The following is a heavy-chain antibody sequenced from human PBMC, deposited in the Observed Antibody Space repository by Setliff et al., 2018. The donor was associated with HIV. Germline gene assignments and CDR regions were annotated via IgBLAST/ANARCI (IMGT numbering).Heavy chain of an antibody. Sequence: ASVKVSCKASGGTFSSYVISWVRLAPGQGPEWMGGIIAMYGLTNYAQKFQGRVTITPYESPSTAYMELSSLRSEDTAVYYCARDRGDLSLAYYPYYGMDVWGQGTTVTVSS. J-gene: IGHJ6*02. D-gene: IGHD3-10*01. CDR1: GGTFSSYV. CDR3: ARDRGDLSLAYYPYYGMDV. CDR2: IIAMYGLT. V-gene: IGHV1-69*13.